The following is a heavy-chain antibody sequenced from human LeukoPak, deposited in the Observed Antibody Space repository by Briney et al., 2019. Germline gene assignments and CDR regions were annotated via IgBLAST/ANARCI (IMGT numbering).Heavy chain of an antibody. V-gene: IGHV4-38-2*02. Sequence: SETLSLTCTVSGYSISSGYYWGWIRQPPGKGLEWIGSIYHSGSTYYNPSLKSRVTISVDTSKNQFSLKLSSVTAADTAVYYCARRAITIFGVVIDGFDYWGQGTLVTVSS. D-gene: IGHD3-3*01. CDR3: ARRAITIFGVVIDGFDY. CDR1: GYSISSGYY. CDR2: IYHSGST. J-gene: IGHJ4*02.